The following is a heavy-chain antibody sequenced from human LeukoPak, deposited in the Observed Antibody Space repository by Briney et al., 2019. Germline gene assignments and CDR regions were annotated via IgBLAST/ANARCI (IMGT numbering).Heavy chain of an antibody. CDR3: ARGKRVYDILTGYVFDY. CDR1: GGSISSGGYY. CDR2: IYYSGSI. D-gene: IGHD3-9*01. Sequence: SQTLSLTCTVSGGSISSGGYYWSWIRQHPGKGLEWIGYIYYSGSIYYNPSLKSRVTISVDTSKNQFSLRLSSVTAADTAVYYCARGKRVYDILTGYVFDYWGQGTLVTVSS. J-gene: IGHJ4*02. V-gene: IGHV4-31*03.